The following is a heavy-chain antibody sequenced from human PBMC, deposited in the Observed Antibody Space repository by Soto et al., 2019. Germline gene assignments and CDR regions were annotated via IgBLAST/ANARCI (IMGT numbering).Heavy chain of an antibody. V-gene: IGHV1-18*01. Sequence: VKVSCKASSYTFTIYGISWVRQAPGQGLEWMGWISAYNGNTKYSQKFQDRVTFTRDTSASTAYMELSSLRSEDTAIYYCARDGRYDMLTYYMDYWGQGTLVTVSS. D-gene: IGHD3-9*01. CDR2: ISAYNGNT. CDR3: ARDGRYDMLTYYMDY. J-gene: IGHJ4*02. CDR1: SYTFTIYG.